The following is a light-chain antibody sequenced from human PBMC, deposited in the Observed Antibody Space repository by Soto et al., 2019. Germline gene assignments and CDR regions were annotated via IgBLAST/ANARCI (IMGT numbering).Light chain of an antibody. J-gene: IGKJ5*01. CDR2: GAS. Sequence: DIVLTPSPATLSLSPVQRATLSCRASQRISGYLAWYQQKPGQAPRLLIYGASGRATGIPDRFSGGGSGTDFTLTISRLEPEDFALYYCQQYGGSPITFGQGTDWRL. CDR1: QRISGY. CDR3: QQYGGSPIT. V-gene: IGKV3-20*01.